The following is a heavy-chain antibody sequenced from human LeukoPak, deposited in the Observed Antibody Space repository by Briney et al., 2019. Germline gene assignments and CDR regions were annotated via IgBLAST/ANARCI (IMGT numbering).Heavy chain of an antibody. CDR1: GFTFSSYW. V-gene: IGHV3-74*01. D-gene: IGHD2-15*01. Sequence: PGGSLRLSSAASGFTFSSYWMHWVRQVPGKGLVWVSSINSEGSSTNYADSVKGRFTISRDNAKNTLFLQMNSLRAEDRAVYYCARDSRDCRGGSCYPDYWGEGTLVTVSS. CDR3: ARDSRDCRGGSCYPDY. J-gene: IGHJ4*02. CDR2: INSEGSST.